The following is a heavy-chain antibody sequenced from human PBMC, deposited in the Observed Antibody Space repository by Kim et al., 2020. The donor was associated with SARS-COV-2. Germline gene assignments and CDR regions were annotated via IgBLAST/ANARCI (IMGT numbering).Heavy chain of an antibody. V-gene: IGHV3-13*01. CDR1: GFTFSTYD. J-gene: IGHJ6*02. CDR3: ARGNRPDYYYNGMDV. Sequence: GGSLRPSCAASGFTFSTYDMYWVRQVTGKGLEWVSGIGTAGDTYYPGSVKGRFTISRENAKNSLYLQMNSLRDGDTGVYYCARGNRPDYYYNGMDVWGQGTTVTVSS. CDR2: IGTAGDT. D-gene: IGHD1-1*01.